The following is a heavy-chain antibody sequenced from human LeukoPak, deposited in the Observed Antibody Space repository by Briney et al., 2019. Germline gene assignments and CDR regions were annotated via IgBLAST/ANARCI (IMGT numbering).Heavy chain of an antibody. V-gene: IGHV1-8*01. CDR3: ARDHCSPGTCLGGH. Sequence: ASVKVSCKASGYTFISYDINWVRQATGQGLEWMGWMNPNSGNTGYAQKFQGRVTMTRNTSISTAYMELSSLRSEDTAVYYCARDHCSPGTCLGGHWGQGTLVTVSS. J-gene: IGHJ4*02. CDR1: GYTFISYD. D-gene: IGHD2-15*01. CDR2: MNPNSGNT.